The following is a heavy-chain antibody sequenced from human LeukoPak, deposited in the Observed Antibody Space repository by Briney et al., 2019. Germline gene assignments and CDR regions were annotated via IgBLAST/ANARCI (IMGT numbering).Heavy chain of an antibody. CDR1: GGSISSSSYY. J-gene: IGHJ4*02. V-gene: IGHV4-39*07. CDR2: IYYSGST. D-gene: IGHD3-3*01. CDR3: ARGPNVLRFLEWLFLDY. Sequence: SETLSLTCTVSGGSISSSSYYWGWIRQPPGKGLEWIGSIYYSGSTYYNPSLKSRVTISVDTSKNQFSLKLSSVTAADTAVYYCARGPNVLRFLEWLFLDYWGQGTLVTVSS.